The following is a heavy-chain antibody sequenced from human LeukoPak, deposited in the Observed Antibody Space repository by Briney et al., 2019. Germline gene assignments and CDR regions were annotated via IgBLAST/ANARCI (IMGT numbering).Heavy chain of an antibody. CDR1: GYTFTTYG. CDR2: ISAYNGNT. CDR3: AREASTSWPNWFDP. Sequence: ASVKVSCKASGYTFTTYGISWVRQAPGQGLEWMGWISAYNGNTKYAQNLLDRVTMTTDTSTGTAYMELRGLRSDDTAMYYCAREASTSWPNWFDPWGQGTLVTVSS. V-gene: IGHV1-18*01. J-gene: IGHJ5*02. D-gene: IGHD6-13*01.